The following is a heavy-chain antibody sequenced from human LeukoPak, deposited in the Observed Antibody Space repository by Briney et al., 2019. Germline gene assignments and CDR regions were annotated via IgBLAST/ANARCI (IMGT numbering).Heavy chain of an antibody. D-gene: IGHD3-10*01. J-gene: IGHJ4*02. Sequence: SVKVSCKASGGTFSSYAISWVRQAPGQGLEWMGGIIPIFGTANYAQKFQGRVTITTDESTSTAYMELRSLRSDDTAVYYCARATYYQVTFFDYWGQGTLVTVSS. V-gene: IGHV1-69*05. CDR3: ARATYYQVTFFDY. CDR1: GGTFSSYA. CDR2: IIPIFGTA.